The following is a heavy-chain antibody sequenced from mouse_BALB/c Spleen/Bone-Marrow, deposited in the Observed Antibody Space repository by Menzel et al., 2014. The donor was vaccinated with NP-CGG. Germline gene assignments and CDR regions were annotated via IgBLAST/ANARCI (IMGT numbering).Heavy chain of an antibody. J-gene: IGHJ4*01. CDR2: IYPYNGGT. D-gene: IGHD2-3*01. V-gene: IGHV1S29*02. CDR1: GYTFTDYN. Sequence: EVQLQQSGPELVKPGASVKISCKASGYTFTDYNMHWVKQSHGKSLEWIGYIYPYNGGTGYNQKFKSKATLTVDNSSSTAYMELRSLTSEDSAVYYCARLDGYYVAMDYWGQGISVTVSS. CDR3: ARLDGYYVAMDY.